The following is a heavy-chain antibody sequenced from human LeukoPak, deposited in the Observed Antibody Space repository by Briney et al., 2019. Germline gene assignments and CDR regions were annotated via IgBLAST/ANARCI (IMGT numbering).Heavy chain of an antibody. J-gene: IGHJ6*02. V-gene: IGHV1-2*06. CDR1: GYTFTGYY. CDR2: INPNSGGT. D-gene: IGHD3-10*01. Sequence: ASVKVSCKASGYTFTGYYMHWVRQAPGQGLEWMGRINPNSGGTNYAQKFQGRVTVTRDTSISTAYMELSRLRCDDTAVYYCARLLWFGEGYYGMDVWGQGTTVTVSS. CDR3: ARLLWFGEGYYGMDV.